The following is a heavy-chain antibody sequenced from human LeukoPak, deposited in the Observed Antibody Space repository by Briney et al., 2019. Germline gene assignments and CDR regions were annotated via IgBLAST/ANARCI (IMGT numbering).Heavy chain of an antibody. CDR3: ARARRGSWFDP. CDR2: MNPNSGNT. J-gene: IGHJ5*02. D-gene: IGHD3-16*01. CDR1: GYTFTGYY. V-gene: IGHV1-8*02. Sequence: GASVKVSCKASGYTFTGYYMHWVRQAPGQGLEWMGWMNPNSGNTGYAQKFQGRVTMTRNTSISTAYMELSSLRSEDTAVYYCARARRGSWFDPWGQGTLVTVSS.